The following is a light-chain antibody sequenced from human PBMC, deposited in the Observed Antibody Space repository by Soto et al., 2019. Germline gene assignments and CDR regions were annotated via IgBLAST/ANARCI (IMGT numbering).Light chain of an antibody. CDR2: AVS. J-gene: IGLJ1*01. CDR3: SSYTSRSTLV. CDR1: SSDFGAYNY. Sequence: QSVLTQPASVSGSPGQSISISCTGTSSDFGAYNYVSWYQQHPGKVPKLLIYAVSNRPSGVSNRFSGSKSGNTASLTISGLQAEDEADYYCSSYTSRSTLVFGTGTKATVL. V-gene: IGLV2-14*01.